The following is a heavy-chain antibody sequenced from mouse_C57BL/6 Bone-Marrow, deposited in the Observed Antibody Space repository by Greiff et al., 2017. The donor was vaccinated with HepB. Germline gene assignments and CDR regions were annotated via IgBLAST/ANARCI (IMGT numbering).Heavy chain of an antibody. CDR2: IYPRSGNT. V-gene: IGHV1-81*01. D-gene: IGHD1-1*01. CDR3: ARDYYYGSYAMDY. J-gene: IGHJ4*01. Sequence: VQLQQSGAELARPGASVKLSCKASGYTFTSYGISWVKQRTGQGLEWIGEIYPRSGNTYYNEKFKGKATLTADKSSSTAYMELRSLTSEDSAVYFCARDYYYGSYAMDYWGQGTAVTVPS. CDR1: GYTFTSYG.